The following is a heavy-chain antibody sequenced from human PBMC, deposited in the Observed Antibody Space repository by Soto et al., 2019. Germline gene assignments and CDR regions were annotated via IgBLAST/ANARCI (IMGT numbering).Heavy chain of an antibody. J-gene: IGHJ4*02. Sequence: GGSLRLSCAASGFTFSSYAMHWVRQAPGKGLEYVSAISSNGGSTYYANSVKGRFTISRDNSKNTLYLQMGSLRAEGMAAYYCARDGRATQEEYCSGGSCLGGGDYWGQGTLVTVSS. CDR2: ISSNGGST. V-gene: IGHV3-64*01. CDR1: GFTFSSYA. D-gene: IGHD2-15*01. CDR3: ARDGRATQEEYCSGGSCLGGGDY.